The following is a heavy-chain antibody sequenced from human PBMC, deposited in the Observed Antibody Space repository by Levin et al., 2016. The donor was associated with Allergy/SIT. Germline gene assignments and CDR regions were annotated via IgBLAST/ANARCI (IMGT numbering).Heavy chain of an antibody. CDR2: IIHTGTI. D-gene: IGHD2-2*01. J-gene: IGHJ5*02. CDR1: GNSITSVTW. Sequence: SETLSLTCTVSGNSITSVTWWLWVRQPPGKGLEWIGEIIHTGTINYNPSLDSRAIISLDTSKNQFFLKLHSLTAADTAVYYCASRPAGSSAAPWDPWGQGVLVTVSS. V-gene: IGHV4-55*02. CDR3: ASRPAGSSAAPWDP.